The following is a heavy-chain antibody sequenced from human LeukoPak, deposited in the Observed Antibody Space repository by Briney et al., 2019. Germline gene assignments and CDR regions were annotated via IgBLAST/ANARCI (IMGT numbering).Heavy chain of an antibody. Sequence: ASVKVSCKASGYTFTSYGISWVRQAPGQGLEWMGWISAYNGNTNYAQKLQGRVTMTTGTSTSTAYMEVRSLRSDDTAVYHCTRDLGVDTTMIFFDYWGQGSLVTVSS. D-gene: IGHD5-18*01. V-gene: IGHV1-18*01. J-gene: IGHJ4*02. CDR3: TRDLGVDTTMIFFDY. CDR1: GYTFTSYG. CDR2: ISAYNGNT.